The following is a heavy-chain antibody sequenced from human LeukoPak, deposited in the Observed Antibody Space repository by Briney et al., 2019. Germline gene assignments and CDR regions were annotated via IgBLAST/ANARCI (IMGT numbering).Heavy chain of an antibody. CDR2: IYYSGST. Sequence: SETLSLTCTVSGGSISSYYWSWIRQPPGKGLEWIGYIYYSGSTNYNPSLKSRVTISVDTSKNQFSLKPSSVTAADTAVYYCARISGWSNRAPFDYWGQGTLVTVSS. CDR1: GGSISSYY. J-gene: IGHJ4*02. CDR3: ARISGWSNRAPFDY. V-gene: IGHV4-59*01. D-gene: IGHD6-19*01.